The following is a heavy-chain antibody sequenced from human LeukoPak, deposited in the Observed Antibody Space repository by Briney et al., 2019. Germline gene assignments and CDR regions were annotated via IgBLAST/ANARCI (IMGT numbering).Heavy chain of an antibody. D-gene: IGHD2-2*01. CDR1: GYTFTSYG. CDR3: ARDHRGGVVPDY. Sequence: GASVKVSRKASGYTFTSYGISWVRQAPGQGLEWMGWISAYNGNTNYAQKLQGRVTMTTDTSTSTAYMELRSLRSDDAAVYYCARDHRGGVVPDYWGQGTLVTVSS. V-gene: IGHV1-18*01. J-gene: IGHJ4*02. CDR2: ISAYNGNT.